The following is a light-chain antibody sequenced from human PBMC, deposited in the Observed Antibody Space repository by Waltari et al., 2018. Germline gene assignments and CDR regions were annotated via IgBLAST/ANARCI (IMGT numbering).Light chain of an antibody. J-gene: IGKJ3*01. CDR3: QQYSSLPLT. V-gene: IGKV3-20*01. CDR2: GAS. Sequence: IVLTQSPGTLSLSPGERATLSCRASQSVSSSYLAWYQQKPGQAPRLLIYGASSRATGIPDRFSGSGSGTDFSLTISRLEPEDFAVYYCQQYSSLPLTFGPGTKVDLK. CDR1: QSVSSSY.